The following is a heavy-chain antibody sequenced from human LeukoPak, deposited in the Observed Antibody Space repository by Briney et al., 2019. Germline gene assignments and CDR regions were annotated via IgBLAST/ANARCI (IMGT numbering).Heavy chain of an antibody. CDR2: VYFSGSS. Sequence: SETLSLTCTVSGGSISSYYWSWIRQPPGKGLEWIGSVYFSGSSYYNPSLKSRVTISVDTSENHFYLKLNSVTAADTAVYYCARRAHYYDSSGYRDPVDYWGQGTLVTVSS. D-gene: IGHD3-22*01. CDR3: ARRAHYYDSSGYRDPVDY. V-gene: IGHV4-59*12. J-gene: IGHJ4*02. CDR1: GGSISSYY.